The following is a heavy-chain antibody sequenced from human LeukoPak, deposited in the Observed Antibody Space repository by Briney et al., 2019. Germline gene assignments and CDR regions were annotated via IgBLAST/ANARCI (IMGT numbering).Heavy chain of an antibody. Sequence: PGGSLRLSCAASGFTFSSYSMNWVRQAPGKGLEWVSSISSSSSYIYYADSVKGRFAISRDNAKNSLYLQMNSLRAEDTAVYYCASWENGDGWYDAFDIWGQGTMVTVSS. CDR1: GFTFSSYS. D-gene: IGHD6-19*01. CDR2: ISSSSSYI. V-gene: IGHV3-21*01. J-gene: IGHJ3*02. CDR3: ASWENGDGWYDAFDI.